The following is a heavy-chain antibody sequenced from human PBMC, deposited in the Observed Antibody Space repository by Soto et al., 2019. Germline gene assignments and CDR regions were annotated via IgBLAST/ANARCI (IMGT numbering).Heavy chain of an antibody. D-gene: IGHD2-2*01. CDR1: GNTFTNFG. Sequence: QGPLVQSGAEVKKPGASVKVSCTASGNTFTNFGVTWVRQAPGQGLEWMGWISAYTDIPNYAQKFQGIVTMTIDTSTSTTYMHRRCITSDDTGVNYCARVIPGAEAWIDPWSQGTLVTL. J-gene: IGHJ5*02. V-gene: IGHV1-18*01. CDR2: ISAYTDIP. CDR3: ARVIPGAEAWIDP.